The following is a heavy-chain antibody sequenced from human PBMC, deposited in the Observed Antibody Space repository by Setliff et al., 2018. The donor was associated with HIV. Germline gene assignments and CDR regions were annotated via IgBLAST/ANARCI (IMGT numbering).Heavy chain of an antibody. V-gene: IGHV2-26*01. J-gene: IGHJ4*02. CDR3: ARYNFRRGYWDYFDY. D-gene: IGHD3-3*01. CDR1: GFSLSNTRMG. CDR2: IFPNDEK. Sequence: SGPTLVNPTENLTLTCTVSGFSLSNTRMGVSWIRQPPGKAPEWLAHIFPNDEKSYSASLKSRVTISEDTSKSQVVLTMTNMDPLDTATYFCARYNFRRGYWDYFDYWGQGTQVTVSS.